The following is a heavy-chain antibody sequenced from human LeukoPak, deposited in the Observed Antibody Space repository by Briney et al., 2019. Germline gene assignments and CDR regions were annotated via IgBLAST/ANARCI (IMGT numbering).Heavy chain of an antibody. V-gene: IGHV4-61*02. CDR1: GGSISSGSYY. J-gene: IGHJ4*02. CDR2: IYTSGSA. D-gene: IGHD6-19*01. Sequence: PSETLSLTCTVSGGSISSGSYYWSWIRQPAGKGLEWIGRIYTSGSANYNPSLKSRVTISVDSSKNQFSLKLSSVTAADTAVYYCARLNSSGWYSGQYYFDYWGQGTLVTVSS. CDR3: ARLNSSGWYSGQYYFDY.